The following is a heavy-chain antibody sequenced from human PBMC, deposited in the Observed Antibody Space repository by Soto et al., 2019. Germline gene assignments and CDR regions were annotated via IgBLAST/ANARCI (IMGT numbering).Heavy chain of an antibody. J-gene: IGHJ6*03. Sequence: RLSCAASGFTFSSYWMSWVRQAPGKGLEWVANIKQDGSEKYYVDSVKGRFTISRDNAKNSLYLQMNSLRAEDTAVYYCARERVVVPAASSSYYYYMDVWGKGTTVTVSS. CDR1: GFTFSSYW. V-gene: IGHV3-7*01. CDR3: ARERVVVPAASSSYYYYMDV. CDR2: IKQDGSEK. D-gene: IGHD2-2*01.